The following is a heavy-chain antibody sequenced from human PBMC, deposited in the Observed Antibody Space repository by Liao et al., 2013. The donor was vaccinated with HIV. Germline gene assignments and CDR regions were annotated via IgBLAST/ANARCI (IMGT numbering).Heavy chain of an antibody. D-gene: IGHD6-19*01. CDR2: IDHSGST. CDR1: GGSLSNFY. CDR3: AAVPYSSGWYINAFAL. V-gene: IGHV4-34*02. J-gene: IGHJ3*01. Sequence: QVQLQQWGAGLLKPSETLSLTCAVYGGSLSNFYWSWIRQPPGKGLEWIGEIDHSGSTNYRASLKSRVTLSLDPSKTQFYLKLNSVTAADTAVYYCAAVPYSSGWYINAFALWGQGTMVTVSS.